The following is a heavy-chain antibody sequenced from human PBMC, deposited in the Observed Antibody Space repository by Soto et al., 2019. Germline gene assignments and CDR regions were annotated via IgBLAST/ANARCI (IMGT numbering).Heavy chain of an antibody. Sequence: ASVKVSCKASGFTFTSSAVQWVRQARGQRLEWIGWIVVGSGNTNYAQKFQERVTITRDMSTSTAYMELSSLRSEDTAVYYCAADLVVVAATPLFPVYGMDVWGQGTTVTVSS. D-gene: IGHD2-15*01. J-gene: IGHJ6*02. V-gene: IGHV1-58*01. CDR1: GFTFTSSA. CDR3: AADLVVVAATPLFPVYGMDV. CDR2: IVVGSGNT.